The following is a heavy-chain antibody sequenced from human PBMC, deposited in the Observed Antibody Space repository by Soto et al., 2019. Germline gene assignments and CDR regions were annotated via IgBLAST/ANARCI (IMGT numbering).Heavy chain of an antibody. CDR2: ISASNGNT. V-gene: IGHV1-18*01. Sequence: ASVKVSCKASGYTFTSYGISWVRQAPGQGLEWMGWISASNGNTNYAQKLQGRVTMTTDTSTSTAYMELRSLRSDDTAVYYGERDPGPPDWFDPWGQGNLVTVVS. CDR1: GYTFTSYG. CDR3: ERDPGPPDWFDP. J-gene: IGHJ5*02.